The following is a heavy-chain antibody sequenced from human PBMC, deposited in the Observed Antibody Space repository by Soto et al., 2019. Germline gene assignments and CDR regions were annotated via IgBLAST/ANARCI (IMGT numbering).Heavy chain of an antibody. Sequence: ASVKVSCKASGYTFTSYYMHWVRQAPGQGLEWMGIINPSGGSTNYAQKLQGRVTMTTDTSTSTAYMELRSLRSDDTVVYYCARVKGSGYHNWFDPWGQGTLVTVSS. D-gene: IGHD3-22*01. V-gene: IGHV1-46*01. CDR2: INPSGGST. CDR3: ARVKGSGYHNWFDP. J-gene: IGHJ5*02. CDR1: GYTFTSYY.